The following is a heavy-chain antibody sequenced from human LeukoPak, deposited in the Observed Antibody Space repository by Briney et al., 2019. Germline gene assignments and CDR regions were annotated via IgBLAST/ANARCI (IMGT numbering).Heavy chain of an antibody. D-gene: IGHD2-2*01. Sequence: GASVKVSCKASGYTFTGYYMHWVRQAPGQGLEWMGWINPNSGGTNYAQKFQGRVTMTRDTSISTAYMELSRLRSDDTAVYYCARDLLYCSSTSRYLLDPWGQGTLVTVSS. CDR3: ARDLLYCSSTSRYLLDP. V-gene: IGHV1-2*02. J-gene: IGHJ5*02. CDR2: INPNSGGT. CDR1: GYTFTGYY.